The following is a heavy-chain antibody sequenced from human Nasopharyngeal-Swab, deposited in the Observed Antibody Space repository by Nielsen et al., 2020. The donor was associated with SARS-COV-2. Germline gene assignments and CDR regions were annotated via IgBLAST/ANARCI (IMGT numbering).Heavy chain of an antibody. Sequence: GESLKISCAASGFTFSSYAMSWVRQAPGTGLEWVSAISGSGGGTYYADSVKGRFTISRDNSKNTLYLQMNSLRAEDTAVYYCAKDVLYYDFWSGYYSTTPPFYWGQGTLVTVSS. J-gene: IGHJ4*02. D-gene: IGHD3-3*01. V-gene: IGHV3-23*01. CDR2: ISGSGGGT. CDR1: GFTFSSYA. CDR3: AKDVLYYDFWSGYYSTTPPFY.